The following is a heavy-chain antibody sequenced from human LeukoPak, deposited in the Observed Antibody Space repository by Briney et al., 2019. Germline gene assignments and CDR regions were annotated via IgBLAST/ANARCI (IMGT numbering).Heavy chain of an antibody. CDR2: ISSSGSTI. CDR3: AASGYYDSIDY. CDR1: GFTFSSYE. Sequence: GGSLRLSCAASGFTFSSYEMNWVGEAPGKGLEWVSYISSSGSTIYYADFVKGRFTISRDNAKNSLYLQMNSLRAEDTAVYYCAASGYYDSIDYWGQGTLVTVSS. J-gene: IGHJ4*02. V-gene: IGHV3-48*03. D-gene: IGHD3-22*01.